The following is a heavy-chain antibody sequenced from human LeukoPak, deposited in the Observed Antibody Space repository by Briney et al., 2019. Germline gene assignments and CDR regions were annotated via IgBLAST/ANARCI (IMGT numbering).Heavy chain of an antibody. CDR3: AKSTSPLYYYYGMDV. V-gene: IGHV3-23*01. Sequence: PGGSLRLSCAASGFTFSNHAMAWVRQAPGKGLEWVSAIHSGGGATYYADSVKGRFTISRDNSKNTLYLQLNSLRAEDTAVYYCAKSTSPLYYYYGMDVWGQGTTVTVSS. D-gene: IGHD2-2*01. CDR1: GFTFSNHA. CDR2: IHSGGGAT. J-gene: IGHJ6*02.